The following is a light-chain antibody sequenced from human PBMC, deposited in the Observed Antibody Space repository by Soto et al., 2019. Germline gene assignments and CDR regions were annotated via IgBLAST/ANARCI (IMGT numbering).Light chain of an antibody. Sequence: QSALTQPPSVSGSPGQSVTISCTGSSSDVGSNNRVSWYQQPPGTAPKFIIYEVSTRPSGVPDRFSGSKSGNTASLTISGLQAEDEADYYCSSYISSSSSVVFGGGTKVTVL. J-gene: IGLJ2*01. CDR3: SSYISSSSSVV. CDR2: EVS. V-gene: IGLV2-18*02. CDR1: SSDVGSNNR.